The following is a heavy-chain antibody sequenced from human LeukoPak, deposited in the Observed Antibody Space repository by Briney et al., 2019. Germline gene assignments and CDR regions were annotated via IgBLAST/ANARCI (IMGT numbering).Heavy chain of an antibody. V-gene: IGHV4-59*01. CDR3: ATSRFMYSSSFDY. D-gene: IGHD6-6*01. J-gene: IGHJ4*02. Sequence: PSESLSLTCTVSSGSISSYYWSWIRQPPGKGLEWIGYIYYSGSTNYNPSLKSRVTISVDTSKNQFSLKLSPVTAADTAVYYCATSRFMYSSSFDYWGQGTLVTVSS. CDR2: IYYSGST. CDR1: SGSISSYY.